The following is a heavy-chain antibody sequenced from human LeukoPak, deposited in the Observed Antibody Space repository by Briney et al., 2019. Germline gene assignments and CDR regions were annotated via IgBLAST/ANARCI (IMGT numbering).Heavy chain of an antibody. CDR1: GGSINNYY. Sequence: SETLSLTCTVSGGSINNYYWSWIRQPPGKGLEWIGYIFYTGSTNYNPSLKSRVTISVAMSKNQFSLKLSSVTAADTAVYYCARHRSGLVWFDPWGQGTLVTVSS. D-gene: IGHD3-10*01. CDR2: IFYTGST. J-gene: IGHJ5*02. V-gene: IGHV4-59*08. CDR3: ARHRSGLVWFDP.